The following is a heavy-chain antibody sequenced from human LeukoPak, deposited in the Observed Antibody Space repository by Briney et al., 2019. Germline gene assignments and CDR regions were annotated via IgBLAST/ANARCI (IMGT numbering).Heavy chain of an antibody. J-gene: IGHJ4*02. Sequence: PSETLSLTCTVSGGSFSTYYWSWIRQPPGKGLEWIGSIYYSGSTYYNPSLKSRVTISVDTSKNQFSLKLSSVTAADTAVYYCARGEIGYCSGGSCPPFDYWGQGTLVTVSS. CDR1: GGSFSTYY. D-gene: IGHD2-15*01. V-gene: IGHV4-59*12. CDR2: IYYSGST. CDR3: ARGEIGYCSGGSCPPFDY.